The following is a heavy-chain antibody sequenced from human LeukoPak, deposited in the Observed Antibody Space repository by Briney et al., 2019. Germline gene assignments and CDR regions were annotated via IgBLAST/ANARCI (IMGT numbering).Heavy chain of an antibody. CDR2: INPNSGGT. J-gene: IGHJ4*02. CDR3: AREDVLMVYAT. Sequence: ASVKVSCKASGYTFTGYYMHWVRRAPGQGVEWMGWINPNSGGTNYAQKFQGRVTMTRDTSISTAYMELSRLRSDDTAVYYCAREDVLMVYATWGQGTLVTVSS. V-gene: IGHV1-2*02. CDR1: GYTFTGYY. D-gene: IGHD2-8*01.